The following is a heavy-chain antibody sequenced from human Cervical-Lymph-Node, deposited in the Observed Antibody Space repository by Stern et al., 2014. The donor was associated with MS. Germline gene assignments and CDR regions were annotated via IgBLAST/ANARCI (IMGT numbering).Heavy chain of an antibody. Sequence: VQLLESGPGLVKPSQTLSLTCTVSGDSISSGNYYWSWIRQPAGKGLEWIGRIYSSGTTYYNPSLRSRVTISIDTSNNQSPLKLSAVTATDTAVYYCATQGRALAPDWGQGTLVTVSS. J-gene: IGHJ4*02. CDR2: IYSSGTT. CDR1: GDSISSGNYY. V-gene: IGHV4-61*02. CDR3: ATQGRALAPD.